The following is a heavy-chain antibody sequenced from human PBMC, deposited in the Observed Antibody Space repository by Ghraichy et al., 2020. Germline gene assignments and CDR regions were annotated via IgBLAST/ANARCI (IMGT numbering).Heavy chain of an antibody. Sequence: SETLSLTCTVSGGSISSYYWSWIRQPPGKGLEWIGYIYYSGSTNYNPSLKSRVTISVDTSKNQFSLKLSSVTAADTAVYYCARLRVVPAAIVSLRYYGMDVWGQGTTVTVSS. V-gene: IGHV4-59*08. D-gene: IGHD2-2*02. J-gene: IGHJ6*02. CDR2: IYYSGST. CDR3: ARLRVVPAAIVSLRYYGMDV. CDR1: GGSISSYY.